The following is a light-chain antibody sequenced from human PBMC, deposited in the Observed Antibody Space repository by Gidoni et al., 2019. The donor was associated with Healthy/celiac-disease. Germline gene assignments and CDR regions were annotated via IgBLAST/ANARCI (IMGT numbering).Light chain of an antibody. Sequence: DIVMTQSPPSLPVTPGEPASTSCRSSQSLLHSNGYNYLDWYLQKPGQSPQLLIYLGSNRASGVPDRFSGSGSGTDFTLKISRVEAEDVGVYYCMQALQTPWTFGQGTKVEIK. CDR1: QSLLHSNGYNY. V-gene: IGKV2-28*01. CDR3: MQALQTPWT. CDR2: LGS. J-gene: IGKJ1*01.